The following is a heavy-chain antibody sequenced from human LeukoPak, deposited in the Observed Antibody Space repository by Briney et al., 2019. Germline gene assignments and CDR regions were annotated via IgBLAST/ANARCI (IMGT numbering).Heavy chain of an antibody. V-gene: IGHV3-30*03. J-gene: IGHJ4*02. CDR3: AFSGYSSGCPDF. CDR1: GFTFSSYG. CDR2: ISYDGSNK. Sequence: GRSLRLSCAVSGFTFSSYGMHWVRQAPGKGLEWVAVISYDGSNKYYADSVKGRITSSKDNSKNTLYLQMNSLRAEDTAVYYCAFSGYSSGCPDFWGQGTLVTVSS. D-gene: IGHD6-19*01.